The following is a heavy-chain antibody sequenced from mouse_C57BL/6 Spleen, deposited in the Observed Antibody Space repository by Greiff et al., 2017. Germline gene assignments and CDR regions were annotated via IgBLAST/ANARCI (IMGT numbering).Heavy chain of an antibody. CDR1: GYAFTNYL. J-gene: IGHJ1*03. D-gene: IGHD1-1*01. Sequence: VQRVESGAELVRPGTSVKVSCKASGYAFTNYLIEWVKQRPGQGLEWIGVINPGSGGTNYNEKFKGKATLTADKSSSTAYMQLSSLTSEDSAVYFCARSSYGSSPYWYFDVWGTGTTVTVSS. V-gene: IGHV1-54*01. CDR3: ARSSYGSSPYWYFDV. CDR2: INPGSGGT.